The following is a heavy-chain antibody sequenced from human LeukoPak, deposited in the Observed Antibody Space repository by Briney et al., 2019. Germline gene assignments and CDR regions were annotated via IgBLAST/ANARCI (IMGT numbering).Heavy chain of an antibody. V-gene: IGHV3-21*01. CDR1: GFTFSSNS. CDR2: ISSTSSYI. Sequence: PGGSLRLSCAASGFTFSSNSMNWVRQAPGKGLEWVSSISSTSSYIYYADSVKGRFAVSRDNAKNSLFLQMNSLRAEDTAVYYCARDPGYFYDSSGYLYGMDVWGQGTTVTVSS. CDR3: ARDPGYFYDSSGYLYGMDV. J-gene: IGHJ6*02. D-gene: IGHD3-22*01.